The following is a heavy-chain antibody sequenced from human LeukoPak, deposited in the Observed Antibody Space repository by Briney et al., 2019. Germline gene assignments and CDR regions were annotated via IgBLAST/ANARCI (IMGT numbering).Heavy chain of an antibody. CDR2: IYPGDSDT. D-gene: IGHD6-19*01. CDR1: GYSFTSYW. V-gene: IGHV5-51*01. CDR3: ARYIAEAGKDHACDL. Sequence: VESLHISCKGSGYSFTSYWIGWVRQMPGKGLEWMGIIYPGDSDTRYSPSFQGQVTISADKSISTAYLQWSSLKASDTAMYYCARYIAEAGKDHACDLWRRGTMVTVSS. J-gene: IGHJ3*01.